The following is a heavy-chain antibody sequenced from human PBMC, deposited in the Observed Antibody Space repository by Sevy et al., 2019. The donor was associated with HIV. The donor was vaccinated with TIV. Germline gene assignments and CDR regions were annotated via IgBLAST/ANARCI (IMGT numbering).Heavy chain of an antibody. CDR2: ISSSSNYI. D-gene: IGHD3-3*01. V-gene: IGHV3-21*01. Sequence: GGSLRLSCAASGFTFSSYSMNWVRQAPGKGLEWVSSISSSSNYIYYADSVKGRFNISRDNAKNSLYLQMNRLRAEDTAVYYCARGEVNYDCLILIRTEGGYYYGMDVWGQGTTVTVSS. J-gene: IGHJ6*02. CDR3: ARGEVNYDCLILIRTEGGYYYGMDV. CDR1: GFTFSSYS.